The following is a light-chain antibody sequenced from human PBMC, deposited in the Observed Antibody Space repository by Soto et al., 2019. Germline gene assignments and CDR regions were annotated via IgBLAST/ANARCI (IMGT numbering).Light chain of an antibody. J-gene: IGKJ4*01. CDR1: QSVRNY. CDR3: QQYGSSPLT. Sequence: EIVLTQSPATLSLSPGETATLSCRASQSVRNYLAWYQQKPGQAPRLLIYDASNRATGIPARFSGTGSETDFTLTISSLEPEDFAVYWCQQYGSSPLTFGGGTKVEIK. V-gene: IGKV3-11*01. CDR2: DAS.